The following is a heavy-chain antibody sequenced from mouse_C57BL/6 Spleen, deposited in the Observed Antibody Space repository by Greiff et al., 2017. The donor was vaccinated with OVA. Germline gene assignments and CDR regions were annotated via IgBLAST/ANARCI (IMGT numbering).Heavy chain of an antibody. CDR3: TRGGDSYYFDY. CDR2: IDPETGGT. Sequence: VQLVESGAELVRPGASVTLSCKASGYTFTDYEMHWVKQTPVHGLEWIGAIDPETGGTAYNQKFKGKAILTADKSSSTAYMELRSLTSEDSAVYYCTRGGDSYYFDYWGQGTTLTVSS. CDR1: GYTFTDYE. V-gene: IGHV1-15*01. J-gene: IGHJ2*01.